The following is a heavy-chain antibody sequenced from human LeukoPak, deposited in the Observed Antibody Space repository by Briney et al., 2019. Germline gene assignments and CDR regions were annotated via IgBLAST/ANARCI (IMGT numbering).Heavy chain of an antibody. CDR2: TYYSGST. CDR1: GGSISSYY. Sequence: SETLSLTCTVSGGSISSYYWSWIRQPPGKGLEWIGYTYYSGSTNYNPSLKSRVTISVDTSKNQFSLRLSSVTAADTAVYYCARLGGSGSYSLDYWGQGTLVTVSS. D-gene: IGHD3-10*01. CDR3: ARLGGSGSYSLDY. J-gene: IGHJ4*02. V-gene: IGHV4-59*08.